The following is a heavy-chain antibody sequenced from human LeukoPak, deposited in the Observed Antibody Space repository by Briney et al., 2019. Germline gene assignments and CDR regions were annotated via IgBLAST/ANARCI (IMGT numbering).Heavy chain of an antibody. CDR1: RFTFSNYW. Sequence: GGSLRLSCAASRFTFSNYWMNWVRQAPGKGLEWVANIKQGASEKYYVDSVRGRFTISRDNAKNSLYLQMGSLRGEDTAVYFCARGVAALMDVWGKGTTVTVSS. V-gene: IGHV3-7*04. CDR2: IKQGASEK. D-gene: IGHD6-6*01. J-gene: IGHJ6*03. CDR3: ARGVAALMDV.